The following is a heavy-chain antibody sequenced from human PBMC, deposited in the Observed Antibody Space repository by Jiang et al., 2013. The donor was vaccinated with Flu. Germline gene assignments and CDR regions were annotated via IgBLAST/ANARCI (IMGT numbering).Heavy chain of an antibody. CDR3: ATDLRTAYPSADFSYYYYMDV. D-gene: IGHD3/OR15-3a*01. CDR2: VDPEDGET. V-gene: IGHV1-69-2*01. Sequence: EVKKTWAYSENTPARFLDTPSPTTTCTGCNRPLEKELEWMGSVDPEDGETIYAEKFQGRVTITADTSTDTAYMQLSSLRSEDTAVYYCATDLRTAYPSADFSYYYYMDVWGKGTTVTVSS. CDR1: DTPSPTTT. J-gene: IGHJ6*03.